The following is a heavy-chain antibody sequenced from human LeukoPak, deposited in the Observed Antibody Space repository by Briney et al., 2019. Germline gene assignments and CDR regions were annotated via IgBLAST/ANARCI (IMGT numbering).Heavy chain of an antibody. V-gene: IGHV5-51*01. Sequence: RGESLKISCKGSGYSFTNYWIGWVRQMPGKGLEWMGIIYPADSDTRYNPSFQGQVTISADKSISTAYLQWSGLKASDTAMYYCARRGGSYESSFGYWGQGTLVIVSS. D-gene: IGHD1-26*01. CDR3: ARRGGSYESSFGY. CDR2: IYPADSDT. CDR1: GYSFTNYW. J-gene: IGHJ4*02.